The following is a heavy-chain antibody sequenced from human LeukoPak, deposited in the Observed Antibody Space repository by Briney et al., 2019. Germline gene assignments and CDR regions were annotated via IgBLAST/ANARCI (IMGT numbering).Heavy chain of an antibody. CDR2: MNPNSGNT. CDR1: GYTFTSYD. Sequence: ASVKVSCKASGYTFTSYDINWVRQATGQGLEWMGWMNPNSGNTGFAQKFQGRLTITINTSISTAYMELSSLRSEDTAVYYCARDRGGNWPSSPNKNWFDLWGQGTLVTVSS. D-gene: IGHD6-13*01. V-gene: IGHV1-8*03. J-gene: IGHJ5*02. CDR3: ARDRGGNWPSSPNKNWFDL.